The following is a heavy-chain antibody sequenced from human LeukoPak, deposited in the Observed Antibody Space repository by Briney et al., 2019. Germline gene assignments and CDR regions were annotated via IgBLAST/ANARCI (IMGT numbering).Heavy chain of an antibody. CDR3: ARHAFDSSGYYQKYFQH. V-gene: IGHV5-51*01. J-gene: IGHJ1*01. CDR2: IYPGDSDT. D-gene: IGHD3-22*01. CDR1: GYSFTSYW. Sequence: PGESLKISCKGSGYSFTSYWIGWVRQMPGKGLEWMGIIYPGDSDTRYSPSFQSQVTISADKSISTAYLQWSSLKASDTAMYYCARHAFDSSGYYQKYFQHWGQGTLVTVSS.